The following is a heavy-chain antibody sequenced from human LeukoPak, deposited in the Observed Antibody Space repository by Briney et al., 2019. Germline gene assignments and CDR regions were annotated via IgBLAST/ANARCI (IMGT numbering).Heavy chain of an antibody. CDR3: AIDGGSGYDLNY. J-gene: IGHJ4*02. CDR2: IHSGGST. D-gene: IGHD5-12*01. CDR1: GFIVSNNY. Sequence: GESLRLSCAASGFIVSNNYMNWVRQAPGKGLEWVSVIHSGGSTYYADSVKGRFTISRDNAKNSLYLQMNSLRAEDTAVYYCAIDGGSGYDLNYWGQGTLVTVSS. V-gene: IGHV3-66*01.